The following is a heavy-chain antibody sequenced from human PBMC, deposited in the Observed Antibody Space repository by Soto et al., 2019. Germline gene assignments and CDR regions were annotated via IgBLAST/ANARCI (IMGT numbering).Heavy chain of an antibody. CDR1: GYTFTSYY. D-gene: IGHD3-22*01. Sequence: ASVKVSCKASGYTFTSYYMHWVRQAPGQGLEWMGIINPSGGSTSYAQKFQGRVTMTRDTSTSTVYMELSSLRSEDPAVYYCARDPESSYRYYYDSSGYSNWFDPWGQGALVTVSS. CDR3: ARDPESSYRYYYDSSGYSNWFDP. J-gene: IGHJ5*02. CDR2: INPSGGST. V-gene: IGHV1-46*01.